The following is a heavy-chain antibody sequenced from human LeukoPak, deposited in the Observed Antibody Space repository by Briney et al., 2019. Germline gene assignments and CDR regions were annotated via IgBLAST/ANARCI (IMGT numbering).Heavy chain of an antibody. J-gene: IGHJ4*02. CDR1: GYTFTNYY. D-gene: IGHD5-12*01. CDR2: INPSGGST. Sequence: ASVKVSFKASGYTFTNYYMNWVRQAPGQGLEWMGIINPSGGSTSCAQKFQGRVTVTRDTSTSTVYMELSSLRSEDTAMYYCAREGEIGYDLSDYWGQGTLVTVSS. CDR3: AREGEIGYDLSDY. V-gene: IGHV1-46*01.